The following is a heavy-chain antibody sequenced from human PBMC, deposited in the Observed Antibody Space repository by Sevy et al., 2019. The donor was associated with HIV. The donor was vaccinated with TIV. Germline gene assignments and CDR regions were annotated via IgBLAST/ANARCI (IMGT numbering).Heavy chain of an antibody. V-gene: IGHV4-4*02. D-gene: IGHD3-3*01. CDR2: IHHSGST. CDR1: GGSISTNNW. CDR3: ARDLNDFWSGPLDV. J-gene: IGHJ6*02. Sequence: SETLSLTCAVSGGSISTNNWWSWVRQSPGEGLAWIGEIHHSGSTNSNPSLKSRVTMSVDKSKNQFSLKLTSVTAADTAVYYCARDLNDFWSGPLDVWGQGTTVTVSS.